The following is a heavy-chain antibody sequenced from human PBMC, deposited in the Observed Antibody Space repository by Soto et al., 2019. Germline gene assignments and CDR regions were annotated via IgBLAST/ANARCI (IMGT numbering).Heavy chain of an antibody. CDR2: IIPILRTA. D-gene: IGHD5-12*01. CDR3: ARALVATNAFDY. CDR1: GDTFSSYG. J-gene: IGHJ4*02. Sequence: QVQVEQSGAEVKTPGSSVKVSCKASGDTFSSYGFTWVRQAPGQGLEWMGGIIPILRTANYAQKFQGRVTITADESTSTAYMELSSLRSEDTAVYYCARALVATNAFDYWGQGILVTVSS. V-gene: IGHV1-69*11.